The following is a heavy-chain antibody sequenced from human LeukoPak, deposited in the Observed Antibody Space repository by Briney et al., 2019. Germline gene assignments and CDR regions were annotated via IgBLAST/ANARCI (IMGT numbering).Heavy chain of an antibody. V-gene: IGHV3-74*01. CDR3: VREGGYSSGPDY. Sequence: TGGSLRLSCAASGFTFSSFAMSWVRQAPGKGLVWVSRINSDGRRTTYADSVKGRFTISRDNAKNTLYLQMNSLRAEDTAVYYCVREGGYSSGPDYWGQGTLVTVSS. CDR1: GFTFSSFA. J-gene: IGHJ4*02. CDR2: INSDGRRT. D-gene: IGHD6-19*01.